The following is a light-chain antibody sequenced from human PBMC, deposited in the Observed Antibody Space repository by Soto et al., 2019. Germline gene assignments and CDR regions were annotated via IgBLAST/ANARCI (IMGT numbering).Light chain of an antibody. CDR3: QQYNNWPPWT. CDR2: GAS. Sequence: MMTQSPATLSVCPGERATLSCRASQSVSSNLAWYQQKPGQAPRLLIYGASTRATGIPARFSGSGSGTEFTLTISSLQSEDFAVYYCQQYNNWPPWTFGQGTKVDIK. V-gene: IGKV3-15*01. CDR1: QSVSSN. J-gene: IGKJ1*01.